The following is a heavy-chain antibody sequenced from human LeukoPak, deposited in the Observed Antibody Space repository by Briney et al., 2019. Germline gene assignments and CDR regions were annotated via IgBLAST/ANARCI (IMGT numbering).Heavy chain of an antibody. Sequence: GASVKVSCKASGYTFTGYYIHWVRQAPGQGLECMGWINPSSGGTTYAQKFQAGVTMTRDTSISTAYMELSRLRSDDTAVYYCARDKGGGYILDYWGQGTLVTVSS. V-gene: IGHV1-2*02. CDR1: GYTFTGYY. D-gene: IGHD5-12*01. CDR2: INPSSGGT. CDR3: ARDKGGGYILDY. J-gene: IGHJ4*02.